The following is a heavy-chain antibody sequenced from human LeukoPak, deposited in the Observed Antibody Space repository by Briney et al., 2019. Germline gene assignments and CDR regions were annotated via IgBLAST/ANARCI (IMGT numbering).Heavy chain of an antibody. J-gene: IGHJ5*02. V-gene: IGHV3-48*01. D-gene: IGHD5-12*01. CDR1: GFTFSSYS. Sequence: GGSLRLSCAASGFTFSSYSMNWVRQAPGKGLEWVSYISSASNTIYYADSVKGRFTISRDNAKNTLYLQMNSLRAEDTAVYYCASIVAHDARRFDPWGQGTLVTVSS. CDR2: ISSASNTI. CDR3: ASIVAHDARRFDP.